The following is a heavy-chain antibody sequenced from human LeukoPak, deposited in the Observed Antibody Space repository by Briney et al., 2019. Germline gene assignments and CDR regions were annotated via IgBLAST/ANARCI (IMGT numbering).Heavy chain of an antibody. V-gene: IGHV3-53*01. CDR1: GFTVSSNY. CDR3: ARDPGAYCGGDCYTSWYFDL. CDR2: LYSGGNT. D-gene: IGHD2-21*02. J-gene: IGHJ2*01. Sequence: GGSLRLSCAVSGFTVSSNYMSWVCQAPGKGLEWVSVLYSGGNTYYADSVKGRFTISRDNSKNTLYLQMNSLRAEDTAVYYCARDPGAYCGGDCYTSWYFDLWGRGTLVTVSS.